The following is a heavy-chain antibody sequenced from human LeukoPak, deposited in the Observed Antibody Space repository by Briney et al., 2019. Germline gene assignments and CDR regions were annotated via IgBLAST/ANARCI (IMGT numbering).Heavy chain of an antibody. V-gene: IGHV3-9*01. CDR1: GFTFSNYA. J-gene: IGHJ3*02. D-gene: IGHD5-18*01. CDR2: IVWNSGSI. Sequence: GGSLRLSCAASGFTFSNYAMHWVRQAPGKGLEWVSGIVWNSGSIGYADSVKGRFTISRDNAKNSLYLQMNSLRAEDTALYYCAKDNTAMVFGEAFDIWGQGTMVTVSS. CDR3: AKDNTAMVFGEAFDI.